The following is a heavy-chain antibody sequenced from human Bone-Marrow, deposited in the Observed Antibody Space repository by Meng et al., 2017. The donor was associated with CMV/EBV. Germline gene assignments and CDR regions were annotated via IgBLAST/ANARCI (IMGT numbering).Heavy chain of an antibody. CDR1: GGTFISYA. J-gene: IGHJ6*02. D-gene: IGHD3-3*01. CDR2: IIPILGIA. V-gene: IGHV1-69*10. CDR3: ARLKRITIFGVVTHYYYYGMDV. Sequence: SVKVSCKASGGTFISYAISWVRQAPGQGLEWMGGIIPILGIANYAQKFQGRVTITADKSTSTAYMELSSRRSEDTAVYYCARLKRITIFGVVTHYYYYGMDVWGQGTTVTVSS.